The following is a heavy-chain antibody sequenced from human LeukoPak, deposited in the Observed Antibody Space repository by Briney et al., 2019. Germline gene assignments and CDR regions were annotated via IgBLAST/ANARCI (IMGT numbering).Heavy chain of an antibody. D-gene: IGHD5-12*01. V-gene: IGHV1-2*02. CDR1: GYTFTGYY. CDR3: ARGREDIVATIGMDWFDP. CDR2: INPNSGGT. J-gene: IGHJ5*02. Sequence: ASVKVSCKASGYTFTGYYMHWVRQAPGQGLEWMGWINPNSGGTNCAQKFQGRVTMTRDTSISTAYMELSRLRSDDTAVYYCARGREDIVATIGMDWFDPWGQGTLVTVSS.